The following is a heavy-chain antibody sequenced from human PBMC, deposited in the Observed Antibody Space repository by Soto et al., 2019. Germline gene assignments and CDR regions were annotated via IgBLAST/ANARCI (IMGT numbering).Heavy chain of an antibody. CDR1: GFTFSGYA. Sequence: EVQLLESGGGLVQPGGSLRLSCAASGFTFSGYAMSWVRQAPGKGLEWVSAISGSGGSTYYADSVKGRFTISRDNSKNTLYLQMNSLRAEDTAVYYCAAQGQLLSPLDYWGQGTLVTVSS. D-gene: IGHD2-2*01. CDR2: ISGSGGST. J-gene: IGHJ4*02. V-gene: IGHV3-23*01. CDR3: AAQGQLLSPLDY.